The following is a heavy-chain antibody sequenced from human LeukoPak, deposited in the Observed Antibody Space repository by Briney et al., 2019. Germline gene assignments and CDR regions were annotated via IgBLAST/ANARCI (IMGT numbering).Heavy chain of an antibody. CDR1: GYTFTGYY. CDR3: AAVLAAAGTDWFDP. D-gene: IGHD6-13*01. J-gene: IGHJ5*02. Sequence: GASVKVSCKASGYTFTGYYMHWVRQAPGQGLEWMGWINPNSGGTNYAQKFQERVTITRDMSTSTAYMELSSLRSEDTAVYYCAAVLAAAGTDWFDPWGQGTLVTVSS. V-gene: IGHV1-2*02. CDR2: INPNSGGT.